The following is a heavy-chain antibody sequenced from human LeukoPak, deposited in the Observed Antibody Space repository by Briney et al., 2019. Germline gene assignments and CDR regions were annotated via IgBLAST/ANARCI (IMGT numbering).Heavy chain of an antibody. CDR1: GFTFSNYW. CDR3: AKEGYSGYELNY. V-gene: IGHV3-74*03. Sequence: PGGSLRLSCAASGFTFSNYWIHWVRQAPGKGLVWVSRIDSDGSDTMYADSVKGRFTISRDNAKNTLYLQMNSLRAEDTAVYYCAKEGYSGYELNYWGQGTLVTVPS. CDR2: IDSDGSDT. J-gene: IGHJ4*02. D-gene: IGHD5-12*01.